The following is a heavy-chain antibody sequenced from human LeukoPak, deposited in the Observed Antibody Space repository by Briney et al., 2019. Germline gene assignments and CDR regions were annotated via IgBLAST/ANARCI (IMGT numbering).Heavy chain of an antibody. V-gene: IGHV1-18*01. CDR3: ARGSMYYDSSGYYYDLEAFDI. Sequence: ASVTVSCKASGYTFTSYGISGVRQAPGQGLEWMGWISAYNGNTNYAQKLQGRVTMTTDTSTSTAYMELRSLRSDDTAVYYCARGSMYYDSSGYYYDLEAFDIWGQGTMVTVSS. CDR1: GYTFTSYG. CDR2: ISAYNGNT. J-gene: IGHJ3*02. D-gene: IGHD3-22*01.